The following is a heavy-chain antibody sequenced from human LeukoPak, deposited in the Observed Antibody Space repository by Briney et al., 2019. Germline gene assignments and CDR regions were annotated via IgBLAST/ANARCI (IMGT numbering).Heavy chain of an antibody. CDR3: ARDPRGIVGANHNWFDP. D-gene: IGHD1-26*01. V-gene: IGHV4-4*07. CDR2: IYASGST. CDR1: GGSISSYY. J-gene: IGHJ5*02. Sequence: PSETLSLTCTVSGGSISSYYWSWIRQPAGKGLEWIGRIYASGSTNYNPSLKSRVTMSVDTSKNQFSLKLSSVTAVDTAVYYCARDPRGIVGANHNWFDPWGQGTLVTVSS.